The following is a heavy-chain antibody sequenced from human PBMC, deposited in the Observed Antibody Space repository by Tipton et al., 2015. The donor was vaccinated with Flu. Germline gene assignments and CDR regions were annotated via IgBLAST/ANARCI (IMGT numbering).Heavy chain of an antibody. CDR1: GFTFRNYG. Sequence: RSLRLSCAASGFTFRNYGMHWVRQAPGKGLEWVAAIQSDGSKTYYADSVRGRFTVSRDDSRNTVYLQMNSLRAEDTAVYYCARDDCMSPSCLAYWGQGTLVTVSS. J-gene: IGHJ4*02. CDR2: IQSDGSKT. V-gene: IGHV3-33*01. D-gene: IGHD2-2*01. CDR3: ARDDCMSPSCLAY.